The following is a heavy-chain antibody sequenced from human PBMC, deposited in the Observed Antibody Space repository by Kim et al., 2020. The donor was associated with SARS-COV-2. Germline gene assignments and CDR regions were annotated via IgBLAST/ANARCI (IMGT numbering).Heavy chain of an antibody. J-gene: IGHJ6*02. CDR3: ARASAADPYYYYGMDV. CDR2: IYYSGST. D-gene: IGHD6-13*01. Sequence: SETLSLTCTVSGGSISSGGYYWSWIRQHPGKGLEWIGYIYYSGSTYYNPSLKSRVTISVDTSKNQFSLKLSSVTAADTAVYYCARASAADPYYYYGMDVWGQGTTVTVSS. V-gene: IGHV4-31*03. CDR1: GGSISSGGYY.